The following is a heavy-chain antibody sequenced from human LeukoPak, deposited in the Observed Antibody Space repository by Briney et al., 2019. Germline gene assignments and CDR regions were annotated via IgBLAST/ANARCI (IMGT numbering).Heavy chain of an antibody. CDR3: ARGSFLDY. D-gene: IGHD2/OR15-2a*01. J-gene: IGHJ4*02. V-gene: IGHV3-23*01. CDR1: GITLSNYG. CDR2: ISGSGGGT. Sequence: PGGSLRLSCAVSGITLSNYGMSWVRQAPGRGLEWVAGISGSGGGTNYADSVKGRFTISRDNPKNTLYLQMNSLRAEDTAVYYCARGSFLDYWGQGTLVTVSS.